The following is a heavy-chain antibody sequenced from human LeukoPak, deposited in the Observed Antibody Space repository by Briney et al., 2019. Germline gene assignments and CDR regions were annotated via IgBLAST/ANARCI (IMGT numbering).Heavy chain of an antibody. J-gene: IGHJ4*02. D-gene: IGHD1-26*01. Sequence: GGPLRLSCAGSGFTFSNYAMTWVRQAPGKGLEWVSSVSGSGRNTFYPDSVEGRFTISRGNSKNTVYLQMNSLRADDTAVYYCVKSRRVGANQRGLFDYWGQGTLVTVSP. CDR2: VSGSGRNT. CDR3: VKSRRVGANQRGLFDY. V-gene: IGHV3-23*01. CDR1: GFTFSNYA.